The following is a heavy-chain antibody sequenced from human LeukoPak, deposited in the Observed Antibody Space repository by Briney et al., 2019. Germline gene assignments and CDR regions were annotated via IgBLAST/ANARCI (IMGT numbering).Heavy chain of an antibody. CDR3: ARPFLRFSSGWHFDY. D-gene: IGHD6-19*01. V-gene: IGHV4-34*01. CDR2: INHSGNT. Sequence: PSETLSLTCAVYGGTFSGYYWSCIRQPAGKGLEWIGEINHSGNTNYNPSLKSRVTISIDTSKNQFSLKLSSVTAADTAIYYCARPFLRFSSGWHFDYWGQGILVTVSS. CDR1: GGTFSGYY. J-gene: IGHJ4*02.